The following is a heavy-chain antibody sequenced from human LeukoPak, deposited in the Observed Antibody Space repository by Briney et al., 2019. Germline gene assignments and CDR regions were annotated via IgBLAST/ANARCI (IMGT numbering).Heavy chain of an antibody. CDR2: ISSSGSTI. D-gene: IGHD1-1*01. V-gene: IGHV3-11*04. CDR1: GFTFSDYY. Sequence: GGSLRLSCAASGFTFSDYYMSWIRQAPGKGLEWVLYISSSGSTIYYADSVKGRFTISRDNAKNSLYLQMNSLRAEDTAVYYCAYNWNIDAFDIWGQGIMVTVSS. J-gene: IGHJ3*02. CDR3: AYNWNIDAFDI.